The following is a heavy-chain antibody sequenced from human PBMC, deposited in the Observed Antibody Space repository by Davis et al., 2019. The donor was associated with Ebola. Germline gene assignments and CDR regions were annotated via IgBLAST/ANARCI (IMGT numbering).Heavy chain of an antibody. J-gene: IGHJ5*02. V-gene: IGHV4-39*01. D-gene: IGHD3-10*01. CDR1: GGSISSSSYY. CDR2: IYYSGST. Sequence: SETLSLTCTVSGGSISSSSYYWGWIRQPPGKGLEWIGSIYYSGSTYYNPSLKSRVTISVDTSKNQFSLKLTSVTAADTAVYYCARHLAGVLYGSATWFDPWGQGTLVTVSS. CDR3: ARHLAGVLYGSATWFDP.